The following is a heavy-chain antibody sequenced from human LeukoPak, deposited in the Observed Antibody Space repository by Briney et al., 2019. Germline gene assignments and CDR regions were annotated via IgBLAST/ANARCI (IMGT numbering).Heavy chain of an antibody. J-gene: IGHJ6*03. CDR1: GYTFTGYY. D-gene: IGHD2-2*01. V-gene: IGHV1-2*02. CDR2: INPNSGGT. Sequence: GASVKVSCKASGYTFTGYYMHWVRQAPGQGLEWMGWINPNSGGTNYAQKFQGRVTMTRDTSISTAYMELSRLRSDDTAVYYCARDLGSGSSIGVVPAAFYYYYYYMDVWGKGTTVTVSS. CDR3: ARDLGSGSSIGVVPAAFYYYYYYMDV.